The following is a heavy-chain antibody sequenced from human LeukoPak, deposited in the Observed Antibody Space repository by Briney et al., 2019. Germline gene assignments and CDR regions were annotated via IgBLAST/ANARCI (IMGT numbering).Heavy chain of an antibody. D-gene: IGHD2-15*01. V-gene: IGHV1-69*13. CDR3: ATARADCSGGSCFYYYMDV. Sequence: SVKVSCKASGGTFSSYAISSVRQAPGQGLEWMGGIIPIFGTANCAQKFQGRVTITADESTSTAYMELSSLRSEDTAVYYCATARADCSGGSCFYYYMDVWGKGNTVTVSS. CDR1: GGTFSSYA. J-gene: IGHJ6*03. CDR2: IIPIFGTA.